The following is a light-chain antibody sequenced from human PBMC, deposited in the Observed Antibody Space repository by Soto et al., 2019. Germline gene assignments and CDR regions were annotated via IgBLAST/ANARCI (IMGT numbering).Light chain of an antibody. CDR1: NSNIGATYD. J-gene: IGLJ2*01. Sequence: QAVVTQPPSVSGTPGQRVTISCTGSNSNIGATYDVHWYQQIPGTAPKLLISGNNNRPSGVPDRFSVSKSGASASLVITGLRAGDEAHYYCQSYDSSLSSAAVFGGGTKVTVL. CDR2: GNN. V-gene: IGLV1-40*03. CDR3: QSYDSSLSSAAV.